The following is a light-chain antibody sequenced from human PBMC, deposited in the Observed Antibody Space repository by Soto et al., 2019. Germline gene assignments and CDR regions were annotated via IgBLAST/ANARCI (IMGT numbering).Light chain of an antibody. Sequence: DIVMTQSPDSLAVSLGERATINCKSSQSVLYSSNNKNYLAWYQQKPGQPPKLLIYWASTRESGVPDRFSGSGSGTDFTITISSLQAEDVAFYYCQQYYSTPRTFGQGTKLEIK. V-gene: IGKV4-1*01. CDR3: QQYYSTPRT. J-gene: IGKJ2*01. CDR2: WAS. CDR1: QSVLYSSNNKNY.